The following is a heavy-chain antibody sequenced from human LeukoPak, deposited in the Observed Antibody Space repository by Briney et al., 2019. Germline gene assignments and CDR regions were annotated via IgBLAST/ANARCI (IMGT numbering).Heavy chain of an antibody. J-gene: IGHJ4*02. CDR2: IYYSGST. CDR3: AREYSYGRLDY. Sequence: PSETLSLTCTVSGGSISSYYRSWIRRPPGKGLEWIGYIYYSGSTNYNPSLKSRVTISVDTSKNQFSLKLSSVTAADTAVYYCAREYSYGRLDYWGQGTLVTVSS. CDR1: GGSISSYY. V-gene: IGHV4-59*01. D-gene: IGHD5-18*01.